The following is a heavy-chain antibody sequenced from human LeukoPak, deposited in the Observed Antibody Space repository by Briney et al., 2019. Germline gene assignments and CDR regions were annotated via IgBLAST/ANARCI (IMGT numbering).Heavy chain of an antibody. CDR2: ISSSSSYI. V-gene: IGHV3-21*01. Sequence: GGSLRLSCAASGLIFSNYGMSWVRQAPGKGLEWVSSISSSSSYIYYADSVKGRFTISRDNAKNSLYLQMNNLRAEDTAVYYCARYGLDDLDWGQGTLVTVSS. J-gene: IGHJ4*02. CDR1: GLIFSNYG. CDR3: ARYGLDDLD. D-gene: IGHD3/OR15-3a*01.